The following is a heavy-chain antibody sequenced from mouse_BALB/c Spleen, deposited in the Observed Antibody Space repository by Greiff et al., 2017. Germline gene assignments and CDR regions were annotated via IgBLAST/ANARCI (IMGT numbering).Heavy chain of an antibody. V-gene: IGHV5-6-3*01. D-gene: IGHD1-2*01. CDR2: INSNGGST. Sequence: EVQLVESGGGLVQPGGSLKLSCAASGFTFSSYGMSWVRQTPDKRLELVATINSNGGSTYYPDSVKGRFTISRDNAKNTLYLQMSSLKSEDTAMYYCARITTATDYWGQGTTLTVSS. J-gene: IGHJ2*01. CDR1: GFTFSSYG. CDR3: ARITTATDY.